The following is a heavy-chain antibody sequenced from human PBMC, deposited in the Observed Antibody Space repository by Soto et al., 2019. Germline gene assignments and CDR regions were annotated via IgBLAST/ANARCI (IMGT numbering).Heavy chain of an antibody. CDR2: INPNSGGT. D-gene: IGHD2-2*01. CDR1: GYTFIGYY. Sequence: AASVKVSCKASGYTFIGYYIHWVRQAPGQGLEWMGWINPNSGGTNYAQKFQGRVTMTRDTSISTAYMELSRLRSDDTAVYYCARRRVVPAETLYYYGMDVWGQGTTVTVSS. J-gene: IGHJ6*02. CDR3: ARRRVVPAETLYYYGMDV. V-gene: IGHV1-2*02.